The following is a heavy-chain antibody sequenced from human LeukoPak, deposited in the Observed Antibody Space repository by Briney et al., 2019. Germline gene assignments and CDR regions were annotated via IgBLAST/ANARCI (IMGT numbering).Heavy chain of an antibody. CDR2: ISTSSTYI. CDR3: ARVSTAASLAIGS. D-gene: IGHD6-13*01. Sequence: GGSLRLSCAASGFTFSDYNMNWVRQAPGKGLEWFSVISTSSTYIYYADSVKGRFTISRDNAKNSLYLQMNSLRAEDTAVYYCARVSTAASLAIGSWGQGTLVTVST. V-gene: IGHV3-21*06. CDR1: GFTFSDYN. J-gene: IGHJ4*02.